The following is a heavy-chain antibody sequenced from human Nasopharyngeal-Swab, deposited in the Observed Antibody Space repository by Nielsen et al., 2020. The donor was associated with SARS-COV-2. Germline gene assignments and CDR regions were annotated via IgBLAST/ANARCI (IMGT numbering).Heavy chain of an antibody. Sequence: SETLSLTCAVYGGSFSGYFWSWIRQPPGKGLEWIGEINHSGSTNYNPSLKSRVTISVDTSKNQFSLKLSSVTAADTAVYYCARNFGYVWGSYRRHYFGYWGQGTLVTVSS. CDR1: GGSFSGYF. D-gene: IGHD3-16*02. J-gene: IGHJ4*02. CDR3: ARNFGYVWGSYRRHYFGY. V-gene: IGHV4-34*01. CDR2: INHSGST.